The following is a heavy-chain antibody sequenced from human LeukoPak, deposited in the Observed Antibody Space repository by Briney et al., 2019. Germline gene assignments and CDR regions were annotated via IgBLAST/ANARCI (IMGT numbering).Heavy chain of an antibody. V-gene: IGHV3-23*01. D-gene: IGHD1-26*01. CDR2: VSGSGGST. J-gene: IGHJ4*02. CDR1: GFTFSNYA. CDR3: AKYGPQDSGSSHFDY. Sequence: GGSLRLSCAASGFTFSNYAMSWVRQAPGKGLEWVSTVSGSGGSTYYADSVKGRFTISRDNSKNTLYLQMNSLRAEDTAVYYCAKYGPQDSGSSHFDYWGQGALVTVSS.